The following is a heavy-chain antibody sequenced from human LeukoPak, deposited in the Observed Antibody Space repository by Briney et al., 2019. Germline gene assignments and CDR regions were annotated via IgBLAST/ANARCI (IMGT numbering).Heavy chain of an antibody. J-gene: IGHJ4*02. CDR3: ARVGDTYGYYIDF. CDR2: ISSSSSYI. CDR1: GFTFSSYS. Sequence: GGSLRLSCAASGFTFSSYSMNWVRQAPGKGLEWVSSISSSSSYIYYADSVKGRLTTSRDNARTSLYLQMNSLRAEDTAVYYCARVGDTYGYYIDFWGQGILVTVSS. D-gene: IGHD5-18*01. V-gene: IGHV3-21*01.